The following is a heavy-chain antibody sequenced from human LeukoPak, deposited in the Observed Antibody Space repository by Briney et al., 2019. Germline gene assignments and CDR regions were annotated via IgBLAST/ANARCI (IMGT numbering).Heavy chain of an antibody. CDR2: ISYDGSNK. Sequence: GRSLRLSCAASGFTFGSYAMHWVRQAPGKGLEWVAVISYDGSNKYYADSVKGRFTISRDNSKNTLYLQMNSLRAEDTAVYYCARDESSGWYVGYFQHWGQGTLVTVSS. J-gene: IGHJ1*01. CDR3: ARDESSGWYVGYFQH. V-gene: IGHV3-30*04. CDR1: GFTFGSYA. D-gene: IGHD6-19*01.